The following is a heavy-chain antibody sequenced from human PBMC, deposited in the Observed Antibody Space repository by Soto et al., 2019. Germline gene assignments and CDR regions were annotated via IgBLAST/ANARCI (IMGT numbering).Heavy chain of an antibody. CDR1: GGTFSSYA. Sequence: SVKVSCKASGGTFSSYAISWVRQAPGQGLEWMGGIIPIFGTANYAQKFQGRVTITADESTSTAYMERSSLRSEHTAVYYGARVPNSYDSSGPNWGQGTLVTVSS. CDR3: ARVPNSYDSSGPN. J-gene: IGHJ1*01. CDR2: IIPIFGTA. D-gene: IGHD3-22*01. V-gene: IGHV1-69*13.